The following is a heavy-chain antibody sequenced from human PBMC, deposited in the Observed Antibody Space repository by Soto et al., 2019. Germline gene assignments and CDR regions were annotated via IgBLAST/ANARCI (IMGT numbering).Heavy chain of an antibody. Sequence: TSETLSLTCTVSGGSISSSSYYWGWIRQPPGKGLEWIGSIYYSGSTYYNPSLKSRVTISVDTSKNQFSLKLSSVTAADTAVYYCASYGDYDSSGYYWGQGTLVTVSS. J-gene: IGHJ4*02. V-gene: IGHV4-39*01. D-gene: IGHD3-22*01. CDR1: GGSISSSSYY. CDR3: ASYGDYDSSGYY. CDR2: IYYSGST.